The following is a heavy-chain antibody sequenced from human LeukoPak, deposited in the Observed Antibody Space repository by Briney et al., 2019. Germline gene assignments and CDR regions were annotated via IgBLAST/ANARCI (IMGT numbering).Heavy chain of an antibody. CDR3: ARDGALYSSYYYYYGMDV. J-gene: IGHJ6*02. CDR1: GFTFSNYA. CDR2: LPYDGSNK. V-gene: IGHV3-30-3*01. Sequence: GGSLIPSCAASGFTFSNYARQWVRQAPDKGLGWVAVLPYDGSNKYYADSVKGRFTISRDNSKSTLYLQMHSLRAEDTAVYYCARDGALYSSYYYYYGMDVWGQGTTVTVSS. D-gene: IGHD4-11*01.